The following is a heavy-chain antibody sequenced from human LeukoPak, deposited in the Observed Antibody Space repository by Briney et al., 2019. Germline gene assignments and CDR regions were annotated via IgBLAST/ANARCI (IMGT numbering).Heavy chain of an antibody. Sequence: ASVKVSCKASGFTFTSSAVQWVRQARGQRLEWIGWIVVGSGNTHYEQKFQERVTITRDMSTSLVYMELSSLRSEDTAVYYCAAEAAYYYDSRDAFDVWGQGTMVTVSS. CDR1: GFTFTSSA. J-gene: IGHJ3*01. CDR2: IVVGSGNT. V-gene: IGHV1-58*01. D-gene: IGHD3-22*01. CDR3: AAEAAYYYDSRDAFDV.